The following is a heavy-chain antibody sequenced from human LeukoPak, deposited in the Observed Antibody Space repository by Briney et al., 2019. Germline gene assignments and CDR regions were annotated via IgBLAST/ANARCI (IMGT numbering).Heavy chain of an antibody. CDR2: IYHSGST. CDR3: ARSAGRSYYYNYMDV. V-gene: IGHV4-59*01. J-gene: IGHJ6*03. CDR1: GDSISSYC. D-gene: IGHD5-12*01. Sequence: PSETLSLTCSVSGDSISSYCWSWIRQPPGKGLEWIGYIYHSGSTNYNPSLKSRVTISVDTSKNQFSLKVTPVTAADTAVYYCARSAGRSYYYNYMDVWGKGTTVTVSS.